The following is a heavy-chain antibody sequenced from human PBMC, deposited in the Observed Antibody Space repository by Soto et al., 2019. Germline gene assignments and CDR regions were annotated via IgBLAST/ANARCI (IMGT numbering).Heavy chain of an antibody. V-gene: IGHV1-69*01. D-gene: IGHD2-2*01. CDR3: AQDCSSTSCYLPSH. J-gene: IGHJ4*02. CDR2: IIPIFGTA. CDR1: GGTFSSYA. Sequence: QVQLVQSGAEVKKPGSSVKVSCKASGGTFSSYALSWVRQAPGQGLEWMGGIIPIFGTANYAQKIQGRVTIPADESTSTAYMELSSLRSEDTAVYYCAQDCSSTSCYLPSHWGQGTLVTVSS.